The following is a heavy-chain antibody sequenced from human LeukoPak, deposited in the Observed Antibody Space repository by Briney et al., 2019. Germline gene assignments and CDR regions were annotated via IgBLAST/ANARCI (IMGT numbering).Heavy chain of an antibody. J-gene: IGHJ4*02. CDR3: ASGDVVVPAASFDY. CDR1: GFTFGSYW. D-gene: IGHD2-2*01. V-gene: IGHV3-7*03. Sequence: GGSLRLSCAASGFTFGSYWMTWVRQAPGKGLEWVASINQDGTEKQFVDSVKGRFTISRDNAENSVYLQMNSLTAEDTAVYYCASGDVVVPAASFDYWGQGTLVTVSS. CDR2: INQDGTEK.